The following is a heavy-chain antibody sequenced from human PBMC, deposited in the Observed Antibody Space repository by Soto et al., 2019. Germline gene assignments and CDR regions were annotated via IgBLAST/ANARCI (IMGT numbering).Heavy chain of an antibody. CDR3: ARVILGAYYYSHLDS. CDR1: GERFPFYY. J-gene: IGHJ4*02. CDR2: IKPYSGGA. D-gene: IGHD3-16*01. V-gene: IGHV1-2*02. Sequence: GVAVTVTCTVCGERFPFYYRPWVRQVPGEGLEWMGWIKPYSGGAYYAQSLPGRVTITRDTSISTVYMELSTLRYLDTVVYYCARVILGAYYYSHLDSWGQGTVVTVSS.